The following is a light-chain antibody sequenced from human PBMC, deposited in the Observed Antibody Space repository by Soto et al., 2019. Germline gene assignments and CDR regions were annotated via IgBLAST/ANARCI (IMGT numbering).Light chain of an antibody. CDR2: GNS. V-gene: IGLV1-40*01. J-gene: IGLJ3*02. CDR3: QSYDSSPSGGV. CDR1: SSNIGAGYD. Sequence: QSVLTQPPSVSGAPGQRVTISCTGSSSNIGAGYDVHWYQQLPGTAPKLLIYGNSNRPSGVPDRFSGSKSGTSASLAITGLQAEDEADYYCQSYDSSPSGGVFGGGTKLTVL.